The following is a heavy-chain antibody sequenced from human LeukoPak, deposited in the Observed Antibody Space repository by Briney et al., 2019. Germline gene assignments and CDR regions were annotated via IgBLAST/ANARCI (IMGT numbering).Heavy chain of an antibody. Sequence: TGGSLRLSCAASGFTFSSYSMNWVRQAPGKGLEWVSSISSSSSYINYADSVKGRFTISRDNAKNSLYLQMNSLRAEDTAVYYCARAMIVVGVGAFDTWGQGTMVTVSS. J-gene: IGHJ3*02. V-gene: IGHV3-21*01. CDR2: ISSSSSYI. CDR1: GFTFSSYS. D-gene: IGHD3-22*01. CDR3: ARAMIVVGVGAFDT.